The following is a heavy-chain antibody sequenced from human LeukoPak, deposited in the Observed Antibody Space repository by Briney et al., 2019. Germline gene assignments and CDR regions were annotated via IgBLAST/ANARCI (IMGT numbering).Heavy chain of an antibody. CDR2: IKQDGSEK. CDR3: ARGGGYCSGGSCPTPDY. CDR1: GFTFSNHW. J-gene: IGHJ4*02. D-gene: IGHD2-15*01. V-gene: IGHV3-7*01. Sequence: GGSLRLSCTASGFTFSNHWMSWVRQAPGKGLEWVANIKQDGSEKYYVDSVKGRFTISRDNAKNSLYLQMSSLRAEDTAVYYCARGGGYCSGGSCPTPDYWGQGTLVTVSS.